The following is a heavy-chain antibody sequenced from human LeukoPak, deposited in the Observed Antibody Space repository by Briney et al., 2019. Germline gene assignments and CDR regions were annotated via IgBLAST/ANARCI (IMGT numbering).Heavy chain of an antibody. J-gene: IGHJ4*02. CDR3: AKDLNYGDLLDY. CDR1: GFTFNDYD. Sequence: GGSLRLSCAASGFTFNDYDMHWVRQAPGKGLEWVADISYDGSKKYYADSVKGRFTISRDNSKNTLYLQMNSLRAEDTAVYYCAKDLNYGDLLDYWGQGTLVTVSS. D-gene: IGHD4-17*01. V-gene: IGHV3-30*18. CDR2: ISYDGSKK.